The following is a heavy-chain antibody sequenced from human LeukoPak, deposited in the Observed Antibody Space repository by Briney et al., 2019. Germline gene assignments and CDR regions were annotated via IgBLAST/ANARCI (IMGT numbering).Heavy chain of an antibody. J-gene: IGHJ3*02. CDR3: ARADQLLWVRAFDI. CDR2: IKQDGSEK. D-gene: IGHD2-2*01. CDR1: GFTFSSYW. V-gene: IGHV3-7*01. Sequence: GGSLRLSCAASGFTFSSYWMSWVRQAPGKGLEWVANIKQDGSEKYYVDSVKGRFTISRDNAKNSLYLQMNSLRAEDTAVYYRARADQLLWVRAFDIWGQGTMVTVSS.